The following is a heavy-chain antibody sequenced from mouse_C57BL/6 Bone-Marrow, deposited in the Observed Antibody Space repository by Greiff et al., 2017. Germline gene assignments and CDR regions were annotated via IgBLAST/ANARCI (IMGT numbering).Heavy chain of an antibody. V-gene: IGHV1-81*01. CDR2: IYPRSGNT. Sequence: QVQLQQCGAELARPGASVKLSCKASGYTFTSYGISWVKQRTGQGLEWIGEIYPRSGNTYYNEKFKGKATLTADKSSSTAYMELRSLTSEDSAVYFCARFFDYDWFAYWGQGTLVTVSA. D-gene: IGHD2-4*01. CDR3: ARFFDYDWFAY. CDR1: GYTFTSYG. J-gene: IGHJ3*01.